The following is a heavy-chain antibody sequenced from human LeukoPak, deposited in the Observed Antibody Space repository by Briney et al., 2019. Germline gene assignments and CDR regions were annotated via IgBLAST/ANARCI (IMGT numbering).Heavy chain of an antibody. J-gene: IGHJ4*02. D-gene: IGHD5-18*01. V-gene: IGHV4-39*07. CDR1: GGSISSSSYY. Sequence: SETLSLTCTVSGGSISSSSYYWGWIRQPPGKGLEWIGSIYYSGSTYYNPSLKSRVTISVDTSKNQFSLKLSSVTAADTAVYYCARGENGYETDFDYWGQGTLVTVSS. CDR3: ARGENGYETDFDY. CDR2: IYYSGST.